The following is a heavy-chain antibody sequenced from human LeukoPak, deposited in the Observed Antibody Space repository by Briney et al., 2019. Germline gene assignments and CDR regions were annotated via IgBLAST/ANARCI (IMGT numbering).Heavy chain of an antibody. CDR1: GDSISSSSYN. J-gene: IGHJ3*02. Sequence: SETLSLTCTASGDSISSSSYNWGWIRQPPGKGLEWIGSIYYSGSTYYNPSLKSRVTISVDTSKNQFSLKLSSVTAADTAVYYCARGRNVWGSYRANAFDIWGQGTMVTVSS. V-gene: IGHV4-39*07. D-gene: IGHD3-16*02. CDR3: ARGRNVWGSYRANAFDI. CDR2: IYYSGST.